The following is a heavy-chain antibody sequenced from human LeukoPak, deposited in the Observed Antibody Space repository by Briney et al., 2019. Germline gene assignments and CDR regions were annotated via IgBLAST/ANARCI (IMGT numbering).Heavy chain of an antibody. CDR3: ARIEVIGSTRYFDY. CDR1: GGSISSGGNY. Sequence: PSETLSLTCSVSGGSISSGGNYWSWLRQLPGKGLEWIGHIYYVGNTNFNPSLKSRLSMSVDTSTNQFSLSLTSVTAADTALYFCARIEVIGSTRYFDYWGQGAMVTVSS. J-gene: IGHJ4*02. V-gene: IGHV4-31*03. D-gene: IGHD3-16*02. CDR2: IYYVGNT.